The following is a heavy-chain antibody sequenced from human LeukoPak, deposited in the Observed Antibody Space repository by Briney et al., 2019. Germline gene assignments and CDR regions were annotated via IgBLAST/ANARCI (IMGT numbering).Heavy chain of an antibody. CDR3: ARDTYGSGSYSAQY. CDR2: IYSGGST. D-gene: IGHD3-10*01. CDR1: GFSVSSNY. V-gene: IGHV3-66*01. J-gene: IGHJ4*02. Sequence: GGSLRFSGAASGFSVSSNYMSWVRQAPGKGLEWVSVIYSGGSTYYADSVKGRFSISRDNSKNTLYLQMNSLRAEDTAVYYCARDTYGSGSYSAQYWGQGTLVTVSS.